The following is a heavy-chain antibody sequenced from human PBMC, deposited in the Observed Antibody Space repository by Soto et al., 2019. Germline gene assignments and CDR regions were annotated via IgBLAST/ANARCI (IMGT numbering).Heavy chain of an antibody. J-gene: IGHJ3*02. CDR3: TTTRPGTNVFDN. V-gene: IGHV3-15*01. D-gene: IGHD6-13*01. Sequence: GGSLRLSCAASGFTFSSYAMNWVRQAPGKGLEYIGRIRSKTDGGTTEYAAPVEGRFTISRDDSKNTLYLQMGGLKTEDTAVYYCTTTRPGTNVFDNWGQGTLVTVSS. CDR2: IRSKTDGGTT. CDR1: GFTFSSYA.